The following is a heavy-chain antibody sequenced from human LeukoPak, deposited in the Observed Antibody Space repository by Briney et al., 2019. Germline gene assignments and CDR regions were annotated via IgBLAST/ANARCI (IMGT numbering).Heavy chain of an antibody. CDR1: GYTFTGYY. J-gene: IGHJ5*02. CDR3: ARGYCSGGSCYSVENWFDP. V-gene: IGHV1-2*06. Sequence: ASVKVSCNAAGYTFTGYYMFWVRQAPGQGLEWMGRINPNSGGTNYAQKFQGRVTMTRSTSISTAYMELSRLRSDDTAVYYCARGYCSGGSCYSVENWFDPWGQGTLVTVSS. D-gene: IGHD2-15*01. CDR2: INPNSGGT.